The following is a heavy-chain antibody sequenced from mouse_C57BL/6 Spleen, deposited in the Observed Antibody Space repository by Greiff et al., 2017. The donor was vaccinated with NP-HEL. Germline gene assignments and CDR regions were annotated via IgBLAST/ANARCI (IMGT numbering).Heavy chain of an antibody. CDR1: GFTFSSYA. CDR2: ISDGGSYT. Sequence: EVMLVESGGGLVKPGGSLKLSCAASGFTFSSYAMSWVRQTPEKRLEWVATISDGGSYTYYPDNVKGRFTISRDNAKNNLYLQMSHLKSEDTAMYYCARGSTMVSLSYWYFDVWGTGTTVTVSS. CDR3: ARGSTMVSLSYWYFDV. J-gene: IGHJ1*03. V-gene: IGHV5-4*03. D-gene: IGHD2-2*01.